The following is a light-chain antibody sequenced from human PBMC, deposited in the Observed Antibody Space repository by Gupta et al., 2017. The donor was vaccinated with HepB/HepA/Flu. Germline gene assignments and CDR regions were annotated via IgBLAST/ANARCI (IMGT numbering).Light chain of an antibody. V-gene: IGLV2-14*01. Sequence: QSALTQPASVSGSPGQSITISSTGTSSDVSWYQQHPGKAPKLMIYDVSKRPARVSYRFSGSKSGNTASLTISELQAEDEADYYCSSYMSTSALAVFGGGTKLTVL. CDR2: DVS. J-gene: IGLJ3*02. CDR3: SSYMSTSALAV. CDR1: SSDV.